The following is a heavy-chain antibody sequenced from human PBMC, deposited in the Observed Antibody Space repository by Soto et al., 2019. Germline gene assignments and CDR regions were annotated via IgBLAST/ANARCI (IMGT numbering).Heavy chain of an antibody. J-gene: IGHJ6*02. Sequence: SETLSLTCTVSGGSISSYYWSWIRQPPGKGLEWIGYIYYSGSTNYNPSLKSRVTISVDTSKNQFSLKLSSVTAADTAVYYCTRDQLQSDPSGWGFNWYYGMDVWGQGTTVTVSS. V-gene: IGHV4-59*01. D-gene: IGHD6-19*01. CDR2: IYYSGST. CDR1: GGSISSYY. CDR3: TRDQLQSDPSGWGFNWYYGMDV.